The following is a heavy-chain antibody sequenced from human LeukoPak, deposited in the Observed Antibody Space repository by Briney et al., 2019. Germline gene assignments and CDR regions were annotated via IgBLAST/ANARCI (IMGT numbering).Heavy chain of an antibody. CDR1: GGSISSYY. CDR2: IYYSGST. D-gene: IGHD5-18*01. J-gene: IGHJ4*02. V-gene: IGHV4-59*01. CDR3: ARDGRRGYSYGSTGFDS. Sequence: SETLSLTCTVSGGSISSYYWSWIRQPPGKGLEWIGYIYYSGSTNYNPSLESRVTISVDTSNNQFSLKLSSVTAADTAVYYCARDGRRGYSYGSTGFDSWGQGTLVIVSS.